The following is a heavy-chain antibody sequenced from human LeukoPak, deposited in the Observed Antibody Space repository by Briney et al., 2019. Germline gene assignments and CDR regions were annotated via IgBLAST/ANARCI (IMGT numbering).Heavy chain of an antibody. D-gene: IGHD6-19*01. J-gene: IGHJ4*02. V-gene: IGHV3-33*01. Sequence: RSGGSLILSCAASGFTFSSYGMHWVRQPPGKGLEWVAVIWYDGSNKYYADSVKGRFTTSRDNSKHTLYLQMNSLRAEDTAVYYCARDHSGGWYSDYFDYWGEGTLVTVSS. CDR2: IWYDGSNK. CDR3: ARDHSGGWYSDYFDY. CDR1: GFTFSSYG.